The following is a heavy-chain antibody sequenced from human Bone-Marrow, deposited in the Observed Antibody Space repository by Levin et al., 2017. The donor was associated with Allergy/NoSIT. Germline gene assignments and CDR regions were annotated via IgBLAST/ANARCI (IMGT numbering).Heavy chain of an antibody. J-gene: IGHJ5*02. CDR2: IYYSGST. V-gene: IGHV4-39*01. CDR1: GGSISSSSYY. D-gene: IGHD6-19*01. CDR3: ARHHATYIAVAGWFDP. Sequence: SQTLSLTCTVSGGSISSSSYYWGWIRQPPGKGLEWIGSIYYSGSTYYNPSLKSRVTISVDTSKNQFSLKLSSVTAADTAVYYCARHHATYIAVAGWFDPWGQGTLVTVSS.